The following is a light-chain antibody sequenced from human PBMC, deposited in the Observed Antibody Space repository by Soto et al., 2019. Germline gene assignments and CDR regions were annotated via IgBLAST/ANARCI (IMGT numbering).Light chain of an antibody. Sequence: EIVLTQSPATLSLSPGERATLSCRASQSVSSYLAWYQQKPGQAPRLLIYDASIRATGVPARFSGSGSGTAFTLTISTVEPDDFALYYCQQRSNWPPITFGQGTRLEIK. CDR1: QSVSSY. J-gene: IGKJ5*01. CDR2: DAS. CDR3: QQRSNWPPIT. V-gene: IGKV3-11*01.